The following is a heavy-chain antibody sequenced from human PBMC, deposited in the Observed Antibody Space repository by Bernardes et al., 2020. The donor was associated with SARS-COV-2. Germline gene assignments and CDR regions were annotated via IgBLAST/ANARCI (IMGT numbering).Heavy chain of an antibody. CDR1: GGSISSSNYY. J-gene: IGHJ4*02. CDR3: ATLDTTMATAAY. V-gene: IGHV4-39*01. D-gene: IGHD5-18*01. Sequence: SETLSLTCTVSGGSISSSNYYWGWIRQPPGKGLEWIGSVYESGSTYFNTSLKSRVPISVDTSKNPFSLKLSSVTAADTAVYYCATLDTTMATAAYWGQVTLVTVSS. CDR2: VYESGST.